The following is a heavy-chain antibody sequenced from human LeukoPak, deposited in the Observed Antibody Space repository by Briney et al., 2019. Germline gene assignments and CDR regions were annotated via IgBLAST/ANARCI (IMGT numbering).Heavy chain of an antibody. V-gene: IGHV3-30*18. Sequence: GGSLRLSCAASGFTFSSCGMHWVRQAPGKGLEWVAVISYDGSNKYYADSVKGRFTISRDNSKNTLYLQMNSLRAEDTAVYYCAKYLSQRYSYGYWGTDYWGQGTLVTVSS. CDR3: AKYLSQRYSYGYWGTDY. CDR2: ISYDGSNK. J-gene: IGHJ4*02. CDR1: GFTFSSCG. D-gene: IGHD5-18*01.